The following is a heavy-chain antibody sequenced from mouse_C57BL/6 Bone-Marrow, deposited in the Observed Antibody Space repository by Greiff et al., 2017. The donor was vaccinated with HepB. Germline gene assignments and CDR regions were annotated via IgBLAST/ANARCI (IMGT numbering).Heavy chain of an antibody. Sequence: QVQLQHSGAELARPGASVKLSCKASGYTFTSYGISWVKQRTGQGLEWIGEIYPRSGNTYYNEKFKGKATLTADKSSSTAYMELRSLTSEDSAVYFCARKAKFIRYAMDYWGQGTSVTVSS. D-gene: IGHD1-1*01. CDR1: GYTFTSYG. V-gene: IGHV1-81*01. J-gene: IGHJ4*01. CDR2: IYPRSGNT. CDR3: ARKAKFIRYAMDY.